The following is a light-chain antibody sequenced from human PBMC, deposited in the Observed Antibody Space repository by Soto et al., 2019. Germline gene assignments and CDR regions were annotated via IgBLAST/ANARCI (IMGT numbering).Light chain of an antibody. CDR3: QTWSTGIRV. CDR2: LNSDGSH. V-gene: IGLV4-69*01. J-gene: IGLJ3*02. Sequence: QPVLTQSPSASASLGASVKLTCTLSSGHSSYAIAWHQQQPEKGPRYLMKLNSDGSHSKGDGIPDRFSGSSSGTERYLTISSLQSEDEADYDCQTWSTGIRVFGGGTKLTVL. CDR1: SGHSSYA.